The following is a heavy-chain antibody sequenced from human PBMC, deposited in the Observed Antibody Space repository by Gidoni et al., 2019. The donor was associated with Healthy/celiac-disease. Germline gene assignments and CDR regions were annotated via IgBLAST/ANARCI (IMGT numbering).Heavy chain of an antibody. V-gene: IGHV4-39*01. CDR1: GGSISSSSYY. CDR3: ARPVDYYDSSGYYFNAFDI. D-gene: IGHD3-22*01. CDR2: IYYSGST. J-gene: IGHJ3*02. Sequence: QLQLQESGPGLVKPSETLSLTCTVSGGSISSSSYYWGWIREPPGKGLEWIGSIYYSGSTYYNPSLKRRVTISVDTSKNQFSLKLSSVTAADTAVYYCARPVDYYDSSGYYFNAFDIWGQGTMVTVSS.